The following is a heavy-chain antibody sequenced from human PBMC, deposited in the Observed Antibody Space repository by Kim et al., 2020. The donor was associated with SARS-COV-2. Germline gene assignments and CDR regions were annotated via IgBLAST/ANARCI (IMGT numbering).Heavy chain of an antibody. CDR2: SSSSSYI. Sequence: SSSSSYIYYADSVQGRFTISRDNAKNSLYLQMNSLRAEDTAVYYCARVVSAWGQGTLVTVSS. V-gene: IGHV3-21*01. CDR3: ARVVSA. J-gene: IGHJ5*02. D-gene: IGHD6-25*01.